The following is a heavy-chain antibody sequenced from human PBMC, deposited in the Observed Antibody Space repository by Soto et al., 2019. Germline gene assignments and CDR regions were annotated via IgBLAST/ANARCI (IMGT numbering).Heavy chain of an antibody. D-gene: IGHD3-3*01. Sequence: GASVKVSCKGSGGTFNRYTITWVRQATGQGLEWMGWMNPNSGNTGYAQKLQGRVTMTRNTSISTAYMELSSLRSEDTAVYYCARGYEGHYDFWRFDPWGQGTLVTVSS. V-gene: IGHV1-8*01. CDR3: ARGYEGHYDFWRFDP. CDR1: GGTFNRYT. CDR2: MNPNSGNT. J-gene: IGHJ5*02.